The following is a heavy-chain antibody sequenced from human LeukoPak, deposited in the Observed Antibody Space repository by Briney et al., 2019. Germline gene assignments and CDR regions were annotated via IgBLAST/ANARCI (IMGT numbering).Heavy chain of an antibody. J-gene: IGHJ4*02. CDR2: IYPGDSDT. Sequence: GEFLKISCKGSGYSFPSYWIAWVRQMPGKGLEWMGIIYPGDSDTRYSQSIQGQVTISADKSISTAYLQWSSLKASDTAMYYCARLGNYGSGSRPIDYWGQGTLVTVSS. CDR3: ARLGNYGSGSRPIDY. D-gene: IGHD3-10*01. V-gene: IGHV5-51*01. CDR1: GYSFPSYW.